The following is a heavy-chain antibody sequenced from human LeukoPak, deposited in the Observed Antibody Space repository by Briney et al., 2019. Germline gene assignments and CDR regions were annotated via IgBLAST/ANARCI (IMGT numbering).Heavy chain of an antibody. V-gene: IGHV3-9*01. CDR1: GFTFDDYA. CDR2: ISWNSGSI. CDR3: AKVGDIVVVPAASYYFDY. J-gene: IGHJ4*02. D-gene: IGHD2-2*01. Sequence: GGSLRLSCAASGFTFDDYAMHWVRQAPGKGLEWVSGISWNSGSIGYADSVKGRFTISRDNSKNTLYLQMNSLRAEDTAVYYCAKVGDIVVVPAASYYFDYWGQGTLVTVSS.